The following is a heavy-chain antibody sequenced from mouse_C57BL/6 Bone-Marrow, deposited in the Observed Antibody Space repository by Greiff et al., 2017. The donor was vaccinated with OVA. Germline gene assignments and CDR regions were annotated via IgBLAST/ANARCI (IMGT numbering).Heavy chain of an antibody. D-gene: IGHD2-3*01. CDR2: IYASDSET. V-gene: IGHV1-61*01. Sequence: VQLQQPGAELVRPGSSVKLSCKASGYTFTSYWMDWVKQRPGQGLEWIGNIYASDSETHYNQKFKDKATLTVDKSSSTAYMQLSSLTSEDSAVYYCASSDGYSDYWGQGTTLTVSS. J-gene: IGHJ2*01. CDR1: GYTFTSYW. CDR3: ASSDGYSDY.